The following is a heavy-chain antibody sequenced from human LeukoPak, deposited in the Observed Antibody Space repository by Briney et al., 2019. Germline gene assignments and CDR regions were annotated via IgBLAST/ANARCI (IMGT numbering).Heavy chain of an antibody. J-gene: IGHJ4*02. CDR2: IHNSGDKT. CDR1: GITFGTYA. Sequence: PGGSLRLSCAASGITFGTYAMTWVRQAPGKGLEWVSSIHNSGDKTFYSDSVRGRFTISRDNSKSTVYLQMNSLRADDTALYYCAKESGDDWGYFEYWGQGILVTVSS. CDR3: AKESGDDWGYFEY. V-gene: IGHV3-23*01. D-gene: IGHD2-21*01.